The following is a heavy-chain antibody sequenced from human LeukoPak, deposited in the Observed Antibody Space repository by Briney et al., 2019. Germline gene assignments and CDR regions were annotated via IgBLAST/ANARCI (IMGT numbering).Heavy chain of an antibody. CDR2: IYPGDSDT. D-gene: IGHD3-16*01. Sequence: GESLKISCQSSGYTFNTYWIGWVRQMPGKGLEWMGIIYPGDSDTRYSPSFQGQVTISADKSISTAYLQWSSLKASDTAMYYCARSYEDASLTGFDPWGQGTLVTVSS. CDR1: GYTFNTYW. V-gene: IGHV5-51*01. J-gene: IGHJ5*02. CDR3: ARSYEDASLTGFDP.